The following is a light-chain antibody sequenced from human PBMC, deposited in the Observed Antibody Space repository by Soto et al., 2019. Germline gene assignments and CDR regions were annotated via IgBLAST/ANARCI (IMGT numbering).Light chain of an antibody. V-gene: IGKV3-15*01. Sequence: EIVMTQSPATLSVSPGERATLSCRASQSVSSDLAWYQQKPGQAPRLLIYFVSTTATGIPVRFSGSGSGTEFTLTISSLQSEDFAVYYCQQYNNWPLTFGGGTKVEIK. J-gene: IGKJ4*01. CDR1: QSVSSD. CDR3: QQYNNWPLT. CDR2: FVS.